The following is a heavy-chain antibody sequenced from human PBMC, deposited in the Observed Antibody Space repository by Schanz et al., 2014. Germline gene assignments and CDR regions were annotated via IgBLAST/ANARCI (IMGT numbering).Heavy chain of an antibody. CDR3: ARANYRRKINFDY. J-gene: IGHJ4*02. D-gene: IGHD3-10*01. CDR1: GFAFSVYG. CDR2: MSYDGSIK. Sequence: VRLVESGGGLVQPGRSLRLSCAASGFAFSVYGMHWVRQAPGKGLEWVAAMSYDGSIKYYADSVKGRFTMSRDNSKNTLYLQMNSLRAEDTAVYYCARANYRRKINFDYWGRGTLVTVSS. V-gene: IGHV3-33*01.